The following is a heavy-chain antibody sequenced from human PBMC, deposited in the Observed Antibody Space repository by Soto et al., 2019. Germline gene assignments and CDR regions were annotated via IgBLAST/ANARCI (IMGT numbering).Heavy chain of an antibody. J-gene: IGHJ5*02. Sequence: SETLSLTCTVSGGSISSGDYSWSWVRQSPGKGLEWIGHIHNSGITYYNPSLKSRVVISIDTSRIQFSLRLNSLTAADRALYFCARGVTVFGLVSRFWFDPWGQGTVVTVSS. V-gene: IGHV4-30-4*01. D-gene: IGHD3-3*01. CDR3: ARGVTVFGLVSRFWFDP. CDR2: IHNSGIT. CDR1: GGSISSGDYS.